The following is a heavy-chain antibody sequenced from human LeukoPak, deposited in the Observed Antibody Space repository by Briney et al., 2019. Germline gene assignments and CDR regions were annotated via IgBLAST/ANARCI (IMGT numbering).Heavy chain of an antibody. D-gene: IGHD2-2*01. CDR3: VKDRGLVSAADAYYYYGMDV. CDR1: GFTFSSYA. CDR2: ISSNGGST. J-gene: IGHJ6*04. V-gene: IGHV3-64D*06. Sequence: GGSLRLSCSASGFTFSSYAMHWVRQAPGKGLEYVSAISSNGGSTYYADSVKGRFTISRDNSKNTLYLQMSNLRAEDTAVYYCVKDRGLVSAADAYYYYGMDVWGKGTTVTVSS.